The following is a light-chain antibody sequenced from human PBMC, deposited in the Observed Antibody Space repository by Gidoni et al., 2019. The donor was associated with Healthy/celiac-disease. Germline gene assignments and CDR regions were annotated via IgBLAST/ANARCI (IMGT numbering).Light chain of an antibody. J-gene: IGKJ2*01. CDR3: QQYGSSYT. CDR2: GAS. V-gene: IGKV3-20*01. Sequence: EIVLTQSPGTLSLSPGERATLSCRARQSVSSSYLAWYQQKPGQAPRLLISGASSRATDFTRTISRLEPEDFAVYYCQQYGSSYTFGQGTKLEIK. CDR1: QSVSSSY.